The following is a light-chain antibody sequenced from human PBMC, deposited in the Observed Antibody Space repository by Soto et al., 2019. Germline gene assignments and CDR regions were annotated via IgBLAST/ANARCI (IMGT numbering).Light chain of an antibody. CDR1: QSVFSY. CDR3: QHRSNWPGT. CDR2: DAS. J-gene: IGKJ1*01. Sequence: EIVLTQSPATLTLSPGERATLSCRASQSVFSYLAWYQQKPGQPPRLLIYDASDRATGIPARFTGSGSGTDVTLTISSLEPEDFAVYYCQHRSNWPGTFGLGTKVVIK. V-gene: IGKV3-11*01.